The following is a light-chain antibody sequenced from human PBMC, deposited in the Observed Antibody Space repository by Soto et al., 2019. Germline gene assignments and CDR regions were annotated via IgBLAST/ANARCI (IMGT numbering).Light chain of an antibody. CDR3: ISYAGSNKPA. V-gene: IGLV2-8*01. J-gene: IGLJ2*01. Sequence: QSVLTQPPSASGSPGQSVAISCSGTSSDVGGYNYVSWYQQHPGKVPKLMIYDVNKRPSGVPDRFSGSKSGNTASLTVSGLQAEDEADYYCISYAGSNKPAFGGGTKVTVL. CDR1: SSDVGGYNY. CDR2: DVN.